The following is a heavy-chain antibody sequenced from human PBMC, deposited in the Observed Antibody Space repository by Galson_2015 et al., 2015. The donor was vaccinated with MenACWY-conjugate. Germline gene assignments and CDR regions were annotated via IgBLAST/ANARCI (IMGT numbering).Heavy chain of an antibody. Sequence: SLRLSCAASGFTFSSYGMQWVRQAPGKGLEWVAFIRYDGSNTYYADSVKGRFTISRDNSKNTLYLQMNSLRAEDTAVYYCAKRSSYYDSSGFDYWGQGTLVTVSS. CDR3: AKRSSYYDSSGFDY. D-gene: IGHD3-22*01. J-gene: IGHJ4*02. CDR1: GFTFSSYG. CDR2: IRYDGSNT. V-gene: IGHV3-30*02.